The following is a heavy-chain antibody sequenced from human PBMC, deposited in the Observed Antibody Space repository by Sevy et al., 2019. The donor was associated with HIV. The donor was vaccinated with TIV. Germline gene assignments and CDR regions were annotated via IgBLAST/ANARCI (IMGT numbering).Heavy chain of an antibody. Sequence: GGSLRLSCAASGFTFSNAWMSWVRQAPGKGLEWVGRIKSKTDGGTTDYAAPVKGRFTISRDESKNTLYLQMNSLKTEDTAVYYCCEKQHYDFWSGYYYFDYWGQGTLVTVSS. CDR3: CEKQHYDFWSGYYYFDY. V-gene: IGHV3-15*01. J-gene: IGHJ4*02. CDR2: IKSKTDGGTT. CDR1: GFTFSNAW. D-gene: IGHD3-3*01.